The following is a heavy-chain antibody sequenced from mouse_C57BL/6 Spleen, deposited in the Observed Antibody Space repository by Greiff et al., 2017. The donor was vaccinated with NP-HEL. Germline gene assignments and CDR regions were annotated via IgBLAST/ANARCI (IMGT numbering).Heavy chain of an antibody. Sequence: QVQLKESGAELVRPGASVTLSCKASGYTFTDYEMHWVKQTPVHGLEWIGAIYPETGGTAYNQKFKGKAILTADKSSSTAYMELRSLTSEDSAVYYCTRRLFAYWGQGTLVTVSA. CDR1: GYTFTDYE. V-gene: IGHV1-15*01. CDR2: IYPETGGT. CDR3: TRRLFAY. J-gene: IGHJ3*01.